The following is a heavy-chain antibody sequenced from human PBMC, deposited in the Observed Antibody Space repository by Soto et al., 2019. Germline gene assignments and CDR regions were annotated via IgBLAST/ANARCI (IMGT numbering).Heavy chain of an antibody. CDR1: GYTLTELS. Sequence: RASVKVSCKVSGYTLTELSMHWVRQAPGKGLEWMGGFDPEDGETIYAQKFQGRVTMTEDTSTDTAYMELSSLRSEDTVVYYCARDFSRGLSFGELLYYFDYWGQGTLVTVSS. CDR2: FDPEDGET. J-gene: IGHJ4*02. CDR3: ARDFSRGLSFGELLYYFDY. D-gene: IGHD3-10*01. V-gene: IGHV1-24*01.